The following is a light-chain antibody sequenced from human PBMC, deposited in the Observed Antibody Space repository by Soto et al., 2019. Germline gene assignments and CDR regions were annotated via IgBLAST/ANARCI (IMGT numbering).Light chain of an antibody. CDR2: EVS. J-gene: IGLJ1*01. CDR1: SSDVGGYNY. V-gene: IGLV2-14*01. CDR3: DSYTSSRAYV. Sequence: QSVLIQPASVSGSPGQSITISCTGTSSDVGGYNYVSWYQQQAGKAPKLIIHEVSNRPSGVSNRFSGSKSGNTASLTISGLQAEDEADYYCDSYTSSRAYVFGIGTKVTVL.